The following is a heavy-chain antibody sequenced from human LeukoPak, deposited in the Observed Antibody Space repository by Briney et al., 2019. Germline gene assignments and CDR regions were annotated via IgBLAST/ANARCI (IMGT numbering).Heavy chain of an antibody. J-gene: IGHJ3*02. CDR3: ARPVGVRDAFDI. CDR2: INHSGST. Sequence: PSETLSLTCAVYGGSFSGYDWSWIRQPPGKELEWIGEINHSGSTNYNPSLKSRVTISVDTSKNQFSLKLSSVTAADTAVYYCARPVGVRDAFDIWGQGTMVTVSS. D-gene: IGHD1-26*01. CDR1: GGSFSGYD. V-gene: IGHV4-34*01.